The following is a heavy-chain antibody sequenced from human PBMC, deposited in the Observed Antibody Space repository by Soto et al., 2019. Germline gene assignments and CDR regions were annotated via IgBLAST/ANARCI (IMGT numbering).Heavy chain of an antibody. J-gene: IGHJ4*02. CDR2: INAGNGNT. CDR3: ARVLGLYYFYY. CDR1: GCTFTSYA. Sequence: QVQLVQSGAEVKKPGASVKVSCKASGCTFTSYAMHWVRQAPGQRLEWMGWINAGNGNTKYSQKFQGRVTITRDTSASTAYMELSSLRSEDTAVYYCARVLGLYYFYYWGQGTLVTVSS. V-gene: IGHV1-3*01. D-gene: IGHD1-26*01.